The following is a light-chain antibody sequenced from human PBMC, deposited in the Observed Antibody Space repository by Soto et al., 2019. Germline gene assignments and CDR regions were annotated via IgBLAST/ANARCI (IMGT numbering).Light chain of an antibody. V-gene: IGKV3-15*01. Sequence: EIVLTHSPATLSLSPWEIATLSCRASQSVSATYLAWYQQKPGQAPRLLIYAASSRATGIPARFSGSGSGTEFTLTISSLQSEDFAVYYCQQYNNWPPITFGQGTRLEIK. CDR1: QSVSATY. J-gene: IGKJ5*01. CDR2: AAS. CDR3: QQYNNWPPIT.